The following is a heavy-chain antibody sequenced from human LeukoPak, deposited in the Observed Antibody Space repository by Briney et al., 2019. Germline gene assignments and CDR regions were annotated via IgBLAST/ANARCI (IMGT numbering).Heavy chain of an antibody. J-gene: IGHJ4*02. CDR3: AKTLTGYRALDY. CDR2: ISGGGGST. CDR1: GFTFSNAW. D-gene: IGHD3-9*01. Sequence: GGSLRLSYAASGFTFSNAWMSWVRQAPGKGLEWVSAISGGGGSTYYADSVKGRFTISRDNSKNTLYLQMNSLRAEDTAVYYCAKTLTGYRALDYWGQGTLVTVSS. V-gene: IGHV3-23*01.